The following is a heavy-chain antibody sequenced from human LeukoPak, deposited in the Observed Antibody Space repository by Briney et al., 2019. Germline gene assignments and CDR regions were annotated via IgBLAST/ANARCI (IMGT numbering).Heavy chain of an antibody. Sequence: ASVKVSCKASGYTFTGYYMHWVRQAPGQGLEWMGRINPNSGGTNYAQKFQGRVTMTRDTSISTAYMELSRLRSDDTAVYYRARDLTRITIFGVVRARDAFDIWGQGTMVTVSS. J-gene: IGHJ3*02. V-gene: IGHV1-2*06. D-gene: IGHD3-3*01. CDR2: INPNSGGT. CDR3: ARDLTRITIFGVVRARDAFDI. CDR1: GYTFTGYY.